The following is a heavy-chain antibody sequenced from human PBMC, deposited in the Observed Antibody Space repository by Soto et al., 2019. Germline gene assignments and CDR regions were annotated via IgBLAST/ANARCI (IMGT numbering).Heavy chain of an antibody. CDR1: GYTFTSYG. CDR3: ARDYFLDSSGAAAFXI. J-gene: IGHJ3*02. CDR2: ISAYNGNT. D-gene: IGHD3-22*01. V-gene: IGHV1-18*01. Sequence: ASVKVSCKASGYTFTSYGISWVRQAPGQGLEWMGWISAYNGNTNYAQKLQGRVTMTTDTSTSTAYMELRSLRSDDTAVYYCARDYFLDSSGAAAFXIWGQGTMVTVSS.